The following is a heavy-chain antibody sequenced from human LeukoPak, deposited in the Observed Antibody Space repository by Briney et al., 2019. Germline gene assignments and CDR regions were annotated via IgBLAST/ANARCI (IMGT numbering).Heavy chain of an antibody. CDR3: ARPSYITIFGVVIRDAFDI. CDR2: IIPIFGTA. D-gene: IGHD3-3*01. CDR1: GGTFSSYA. V-gene: IGHV1-69*01. Sequence: ASVKVSCKASGGTFSSYAISWVRQAPGQGLEWMGGIIPIFGTANYAQKFQGRVTITADESTSTAYMELSSLRSEDTAVYYCARPSYITIFGVVIRDAFDIWGQGTMVTVSS. J-gene: IGHJ3*02.